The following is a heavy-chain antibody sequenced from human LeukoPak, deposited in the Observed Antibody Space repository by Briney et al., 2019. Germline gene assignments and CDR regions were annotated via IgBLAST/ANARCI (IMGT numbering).Heavy chain of an antibody. CDR2: INHSGST. Sequence: PSETLSLTCAGYGESFSSYYWSWIRQPPGKGLEGRAEINHSGSTNYNPSLKSRVTISVDTSKNQFSLKLSSVTAADTAVYYCARVYYSSSYDYWYFDLWGRGTLVTVSS. V-gene: IGHV4-34*01. J-gene: IGHJ2*01. D-gene: IGHD6-13*01. CDR3: ARVYYSSSYDYWYFDL. CDR1: GESFSSYY.